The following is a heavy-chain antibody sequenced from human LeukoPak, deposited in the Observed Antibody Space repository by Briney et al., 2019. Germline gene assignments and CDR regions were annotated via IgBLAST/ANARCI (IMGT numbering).Heavy chain of an antibody. Sequence: SETLSLTCTVSGGSITSGSYYWSWIRQPAGKGLECIGRVYISGSTNYNPSLAGRATISIDTSKNQFSLKLSSVTAADTAVYYCARVSGSGSLLGYWGRGTLVTVSS. CDR3: ARVSGSGSLLGY. CDR2: VYISGST. D-gene: IGHD3-10*01. J-gene: IGHJ4*02. CDR1: GGSITSGSYY. V-gene: IGHV4-61*02.